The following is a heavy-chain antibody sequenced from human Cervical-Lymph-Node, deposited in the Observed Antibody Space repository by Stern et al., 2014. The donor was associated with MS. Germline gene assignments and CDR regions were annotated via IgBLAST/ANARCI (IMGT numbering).Heavy chain of an antibody. V-gene: IGHV1-69*01. CDR1: GGTFNNYA. CDR2: VIPMFNTT. D-gene: IGHD4-23*01. J-gene: IGHJ6*02. Sequence: VQLVESGPEERKSGSSVKVSCKASGGTFNNYAFSWVRQAPGQGLEWMGGVIPMFNTTEYAQKFQDRLTIIADESTSSAYMELNNLKIDDTAVYFCARFGGSAVWGQGTTVIVSS. CDR3: ARFGGSAV.